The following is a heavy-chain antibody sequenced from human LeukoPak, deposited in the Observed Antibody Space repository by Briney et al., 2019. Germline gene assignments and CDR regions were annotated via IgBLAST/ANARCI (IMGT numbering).Heavy chain of an antibody. Sequence: HSGGSLRLSCAASGFTFSSYDMHWVRQATGKGLEWVSAIGTAGDTYYPGSVKGRFTISRENAKNSLYLQMNSLRAGDTAVYYCASGERPHPAAGTPQFDYWGQGTLVTVSS. CDR3: ASGERPHPAAGTPQFDY. V-gene: IGHV3-13*01. CDR2: IGTAGDT. D-gene: IGHD6-13*01. J-gene: IGHJ4*02. CDR1: GFTFSSYD.